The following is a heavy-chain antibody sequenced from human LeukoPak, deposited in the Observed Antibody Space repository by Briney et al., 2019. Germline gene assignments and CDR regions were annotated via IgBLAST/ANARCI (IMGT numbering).Heavy chain of an antibody. CDR1: GFTFSSYS. Sequence: GGSLRLSCAASGFTFSSYSMNWVRQAPGKGLEWVANIKQDGSEKDYVDSVKGRFTISRDNAKNSLYLQMNSLRAEDTAIYYCASRIAAAARFDYWGQGTLVTVSS. D-gene: IGHD6-13*01. CDR3: ASRIAAAARFDY. V-gene: IGHV3-7*05. J-gene: IGHJ4*02. CDR2: IKQDGSEK.